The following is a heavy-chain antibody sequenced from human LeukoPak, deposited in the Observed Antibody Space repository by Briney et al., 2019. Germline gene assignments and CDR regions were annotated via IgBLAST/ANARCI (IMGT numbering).Heavy chain of an antibody. CDR3: ARLYDSSGYFDY. CDR2: IYYSGST. V-gene: IGHV4-59*01. Sequence: SETLSLTCTVSGGSISSYYWSWIRQPPGKGLEWIGYIYYSGSTNYNPSLKSRVTISVDTSKNQFSLKLSSVTAADTAVYYCARLYDSSGYFDYWGQGTLVTVSS. J-gene: IGHJ4*02. CDR1: GGSISSYY. D-gene: IGHD3-22*01.